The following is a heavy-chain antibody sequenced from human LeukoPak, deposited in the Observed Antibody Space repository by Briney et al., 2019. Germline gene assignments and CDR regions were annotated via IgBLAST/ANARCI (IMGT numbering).Heavy chain of an antibody. CDR2: IKSKTDGGTT. D-gene: IGHD2-15*01. CDR1: GFTFSNYW. Sequence: GGSLRLSCAASGFTFSNYWMIWVRQAPGKGLEWVGRIKSKTDGGTTDYAAPVKGRFTISRDDSKNTLYLQMNSLRAEDTAVYYCAKDCSGGSCYSSWGQGTLVTVSS. V-gene: IGHV3-15*01. CDR3: AKDCSGGSCYSS. J-gene: IGHJ4*02.